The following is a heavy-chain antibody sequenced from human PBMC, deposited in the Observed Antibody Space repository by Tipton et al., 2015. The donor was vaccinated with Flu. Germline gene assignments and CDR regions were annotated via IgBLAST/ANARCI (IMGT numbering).Heavy chain of an antibody. J-gene: IGHJ6*02. D-gene: IGHD3-10*01. Sequence: QSGAEVKKPGASVKVSCKASGYTFTSYGISWVRQAPGQGLEWMGWISAYNGNTNYAQKPQGRVTMTTDTSTSTAYMELRSLRSDDTAVYYCARDGGSGRGYYYYYGMDVWGQGTTVTVSS. CDR2: ISAYNGNT. CDR3: ARDGGSGRGYYYYYGMDV. CDR1: GYTFTSYG. V-gene: IGHV1-18*01.